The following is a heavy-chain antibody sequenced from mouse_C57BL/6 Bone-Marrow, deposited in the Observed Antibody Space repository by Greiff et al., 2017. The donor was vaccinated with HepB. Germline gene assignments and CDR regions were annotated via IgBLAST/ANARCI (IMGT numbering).Heavy chain of an antibody. Sequence: EVQVVESEGGLVQPGSSMKLSCTASGFTFSDYYMAWVRQVPEKGLEWVANINYDGSSTYYLDSLKSRFIISRDNAKNIVYLQMSSLKSEDTATYYCARGRLHWYFDVWGTGTTVTVSS. J-gene: IGHJ1*03. CDR2: INYDGSST. CDR3: ARGRLHWYFDV. CDR1: GFTFSDYY. V-gene: IGHV5-16*01.